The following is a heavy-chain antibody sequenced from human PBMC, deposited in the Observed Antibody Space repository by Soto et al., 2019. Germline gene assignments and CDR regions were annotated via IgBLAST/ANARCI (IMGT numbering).Heavy chain of an antibody. CDR1: GFTFSNAW. J-gene: IGHJ3*02. D-gene: IGHD2-15*01. V-gene: IGHV3-15*01. CDR2: IKSKTDGGTT. Sequence: SGGSLRLSCAASGFTFSNAWMSWVRQAPGEGLEWVGRIKSKTDGGTTDYAAPVKGRFTISRDDSKNTLYLQMNSLKTEDTAVYYCTTEYCSGGSCYDAFDIWGQGTMVTVSS. CDR3: TTEYCSGGSCYDAFDI.